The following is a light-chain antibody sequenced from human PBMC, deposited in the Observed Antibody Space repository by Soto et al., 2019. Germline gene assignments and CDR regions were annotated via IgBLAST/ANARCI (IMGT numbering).Light chain of an antibody. CDR3: QQSYSTRIT. V-gene: IGKV1-39*01. CDR2: AAS. Sequence: DIQMTQSPSSLSASVGDRVTITCRASQSLSSYLNWYQQKPGKASKLLIYAASSMASGVPARFSCSGAGTEFTLITISLQPQEFLTFYCQQSYSTRITFGQGTRLEI. J-gene: IGKJ5*01. CDR1: QSLSSY.